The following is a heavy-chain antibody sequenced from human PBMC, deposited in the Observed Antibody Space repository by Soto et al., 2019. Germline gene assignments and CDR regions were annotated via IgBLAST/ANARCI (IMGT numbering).Heavy chain of an antibody. CDR2: IKNKGCGGTK. J-gene: IGHJ4*02. CDR1: GFTFGGYA. V-gene: IGHV3-49*03. Sequence: TGGSLRLSCTASGFTFGGYAMSWFRQAPGKGLEWVGFIKNKGCGGTKEYAECGRCIFASSRDDSKSIAYLEMNSLKTDDTAVYYCTRDLLFFDYWGQGTMVTVSS. D-gene: IGHD1-26*01. CDR3: TRDLLFFDY.